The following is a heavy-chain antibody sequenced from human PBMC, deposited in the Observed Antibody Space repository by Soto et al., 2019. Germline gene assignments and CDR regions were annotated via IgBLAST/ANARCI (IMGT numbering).Heavy chain of an antibody. Sequence: SETLSLTCTVSGGSISSGGYYWSWIRQHPGKGPEWIGYIYYSGTTYYNPSLKSRVTILVDTSKNQFSLKLSSVTAADTAVYYCARHNYDSSGTAVDVWGQGTTVTVSS. V-gene: IGHV4-31*03. J-gene: IGHJ6*02. CDR3: ARHNYDSSGTAVDV. D-gene: IGHD3-22*01. CDR2: IYYSGTT. CDR1: GGSISSGGYY.